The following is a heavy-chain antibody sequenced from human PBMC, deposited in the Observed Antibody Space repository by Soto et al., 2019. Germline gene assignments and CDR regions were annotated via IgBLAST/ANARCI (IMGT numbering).Heavy chain of an antibody. CDR3: TQIYGSGSWGWYFHS. CDR2: IFWNDDE. D-gene: IGHD1-26*01. CDR1: GFSLTTTGVG. Sequence: QITLKESGPSLVKPTETLTLTCTFSGFSLTTTGVGVGWVRQPPGKALEWLTVIFWNDDERYSPSLKTRVTVAKDTFKNQVVVTMTNMGPVDTATYYCTQIYGSGSWGWYFHSWGQGNPVTVSS. V-gene: IGHV2-5*01. J-gene: IGHJ4*02.